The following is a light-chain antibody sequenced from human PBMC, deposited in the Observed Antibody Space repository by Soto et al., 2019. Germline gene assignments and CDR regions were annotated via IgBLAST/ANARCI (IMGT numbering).Light chain of an antibody. J-gene: IGKJ4*01. Sequence: DIQMPQSPSSLSASVGDRVTITCQASQGINNYFHWYQQKPGNAPKLLIFDTSDLETGVPSRFRRRGSGTDFTFTISRLQTEDVAAYYCQQYHTLPSSFAGVTKVDIK. CDR3: QQYHTLPSS. CDR1: QGINNY. V-gene: IGKV1-33*01. CDR2: DTS.